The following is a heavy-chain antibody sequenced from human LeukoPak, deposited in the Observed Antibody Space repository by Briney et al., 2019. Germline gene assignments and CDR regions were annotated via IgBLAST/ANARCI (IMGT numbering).Heavy chain of an antibody. CDR3: ASSASYRSFDY. CDR1: GFIFSDHY. V-gene: IGHV3-72*01. CDR2: IRNKANSYTT. Sequence: GGSLRLSCAASGFIFSDHYMDWVRQAPGKGLEWVGRIRNKANSYTTEYAASVTGRFAISRDDSKNSLYLQLNSLKTEDTAVYYCASSASYRSFDYWGQGTLVTVSS. D-gene: IGHD1-26*01. J-gene: IGHJ4*02.